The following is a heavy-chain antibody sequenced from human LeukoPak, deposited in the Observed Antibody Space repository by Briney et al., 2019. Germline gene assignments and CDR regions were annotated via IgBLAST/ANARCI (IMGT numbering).Heavy chain of an antibody. Sequence: GGSLRLSCAASGFTFSSYGMQWVRQAPGKGLEWVAVISYDGSNKYYADSVKGRFIISRDNSKNTLYLQMNSLRAEDTAVYYCARYSYGPPYYYGMDVWGKGTTVTVSS. V-gene: IGHV3-30*03. CDR3: ARYSYGPPYYYGMDV. D-gene: IGHD5-18*01. CDR1: GFTFSSYG. CDR2: ISYDGSNK. J-gene: IGHJ6*04.